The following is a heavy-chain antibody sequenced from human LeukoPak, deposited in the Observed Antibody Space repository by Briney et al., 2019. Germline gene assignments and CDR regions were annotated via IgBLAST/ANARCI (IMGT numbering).Heavy chain of an antibody. J-gene: IGHJ6*03. CDR3: ARDECNYDFPPWGYYYYMDV. D-gene: IGHD3-3*01. V-gene: IGHV3-7*01. Sequence: GGSLRLSCAASGFTFSSYWMSWVRQAPGKGLEWVANIKQDGSEKYYVDSVKGRFTISRDNAKNSLYLQMNSLRAEDTAVYYCARDECNYDFPPWGYYYYMDVWGKGTTVTVSS. CDR1: GFTFSSYW. CDR2: IKQDGSEK.